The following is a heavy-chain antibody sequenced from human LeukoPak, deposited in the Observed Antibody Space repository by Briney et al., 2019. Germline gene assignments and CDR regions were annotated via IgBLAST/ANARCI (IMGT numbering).Heavy chain of an antibody. D-gene: IGHD2-21*02. V-gene: IGHV3-21*05. CDR1: GFTFRSYS. J-gene: IGHJ6*02. Sequence: GGSLRLSRAASGFTFRSYSMNWVRQAPGKGLEWISYTDVGGDGYKYYADSVKGRSTISRDNAKNSLYLQMNSLRVEDTAVYYCARGVTATRYFYYGLDVWGLGTTVTVSS. CDR3: ARGVTATRYFYYGLDV. CDR2: TDVGGDGYK.